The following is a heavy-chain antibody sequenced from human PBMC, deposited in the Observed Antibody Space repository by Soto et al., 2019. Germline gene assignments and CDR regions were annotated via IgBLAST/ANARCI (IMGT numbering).Heavy chain of an antibody. CDR3: ARDHCTSTVCYPSYLDY. D-gene: IGHD2-2*01. Sequence: EVQLVESGGGLVQPGGSLRLSCAVSGFTFTNYWMHWVRQTPGKGLVWVSRINSDGSSTRYADSVKGRFTMSRDTAENVMYLQMNSLRAEDTAVYYCARDHCTSTVCYPSYLDYWGQGTLVTVSS. CDR2: INSDGSST. CDR1: GFTFTNYW. V-gene: IGHV3-74*01. J-gene: IGHJ4*02.